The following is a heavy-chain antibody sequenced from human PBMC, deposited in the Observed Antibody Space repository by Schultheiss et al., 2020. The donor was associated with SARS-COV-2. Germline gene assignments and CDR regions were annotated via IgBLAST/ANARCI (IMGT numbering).Heavy chain of an antibody. CDR1: GFTFGDYA. J-gene: IGHJ4*02. Sequence: GGSLRLSCTASGFTFGDYAMSWVRQAPGKGLEWVGFIRSKAYGGTTEYAASVKGRFTISRDDSKSIAYLQMNSLKTEDTAVYYCTRAYGSGTTLSDYWGQGTLVTVSS. D-gene: IGHD3-10*01. V-gene: IGHV3-49*04. CDR3: TRAYGSGTTLSDY. CDR2: IRSKAYGGTT.